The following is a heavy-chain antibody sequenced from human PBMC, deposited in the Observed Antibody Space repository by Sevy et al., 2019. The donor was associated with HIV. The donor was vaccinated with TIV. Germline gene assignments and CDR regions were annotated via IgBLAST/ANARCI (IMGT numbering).Heavy chain of an antibody. CDR2: IWYDGSNK. J-gene: IGHJ6*02. CDR3: ARDLSGVDTAMGYYYYGMDV. V-gene: IGHV3-33*01. CDR1: GFTLSSYG. Sequence: GGSLRLSCTASGFTLSSYGMHWVRQAPGKGLEWVAVIWYDGSNKYYADSVKGRFTISRDNSKNTLYLQMNSLRAEDTAVYYCARDLSGVDTAMGYYYYGMDVWGQGTTVTVSS. D-gene: IGHD5-18*01.